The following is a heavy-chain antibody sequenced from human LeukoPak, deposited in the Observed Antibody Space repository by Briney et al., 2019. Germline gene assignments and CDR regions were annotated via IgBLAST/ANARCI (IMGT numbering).Heavy chain of an antibody. CDR3: ARGGTMFDY. D-gene: IGHD3-3*01. V-gene: IGHV1-2*06. CDR1: GYTFTDYY. CDR2: INPNSGGT. Sequence: ASVKVSCKASGYTFTDYYMHWVRQAPGQAPEWMGRINPNSGGTNYAQKFQGRVTMTRDTSISTAYMELNWLRSDDTAVYYCARGGTMFDYWGQGTLVTVSS. J-gene: IGHJ4*02.